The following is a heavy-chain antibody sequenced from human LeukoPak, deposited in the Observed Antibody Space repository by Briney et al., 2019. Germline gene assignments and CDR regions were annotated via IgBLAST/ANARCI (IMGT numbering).Heavy chain of an antibody. Sequence: GGSLRLSCAASGFTFSDYYMSWIRQAPGKGLEWASYISSSGSTIYYADSVKGRFTISRDNAKNSLYLQMNSLRAEDTAVYYCARASAAMATVHFDYWGQGTLVTVSS. D-gene: IGHD5-24*01. J-gene: IGHJ4*02. CDR2: ISSSGSTI. V-gene: IGHV3-11*04. CDR3: ARASAAMATVHFDY. CDR1: GFTFSDYY.